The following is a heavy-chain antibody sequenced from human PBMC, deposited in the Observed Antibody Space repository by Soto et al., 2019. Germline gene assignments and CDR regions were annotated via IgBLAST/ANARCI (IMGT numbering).Heavy chain of an antibody. J-gene: IGHJ5*02. V-gene: IGHV4-61*01. CDR3: ARGFAATMWVWFDP. CDR2: IYYSGST. CDR1: GGSVSSGSYY. Sequence: SETLSLTCTVSGGSVSSGSYYWSWIRQPPGKGLEWIGYIYYSGSTNYNPSLKSRVTISVDTSKNQFSLKPSSVTAADTAVYYCARGFAATMWVWFDPWGQGTLVTVSS. D-gene: IGHD2-15*01.